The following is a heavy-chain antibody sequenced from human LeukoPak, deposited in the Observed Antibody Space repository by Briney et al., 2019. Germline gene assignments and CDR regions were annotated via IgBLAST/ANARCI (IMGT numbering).Heavy chain of an antibody. Sequence: PSQTLSLTCTVSGGTISSGDYYWSWIRQPPGKGLEWIRRINTSGSTNYNPSLNSRVTMSVDTSKNQFSLKLSPVTAADTAMYYCARDTRTIFWIDYWGQGTLVTVSS. J-gene: IGHJ4*02. CDR1: GGTISSGDYY. CDR2: INTSGST. V-gene: IGHV4-61*02. D-gene: IGHD3-3*01. CDR3: ARDTRTIFWIDY.